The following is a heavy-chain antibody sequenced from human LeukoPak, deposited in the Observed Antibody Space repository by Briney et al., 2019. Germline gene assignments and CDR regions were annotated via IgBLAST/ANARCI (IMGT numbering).Heavy chain of an antibody. CDR1: GGSISSYY. CDR2: IYYSGST. J-gene: IGHJ4*02. V-gene: IGHV4-59*01. Sequence: SETLSLTCTVSGGSISSYYWSWIRQPPGKGLEWIGYIYYSGSTNYNPSLKSRVTISVDTSKNQFSLKLSSVTAADTAVYYCARDRTGRNTAQDDYWGQGTLVTVSS. D-gene: IGHD5-18*01. CDR3: ARDRTGRNTAQDDY.